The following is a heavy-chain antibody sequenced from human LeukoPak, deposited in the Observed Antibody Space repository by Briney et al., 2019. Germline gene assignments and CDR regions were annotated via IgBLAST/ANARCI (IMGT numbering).Heavy chain of an antibody. Sequence: GASVKVSCKASGYTFTSYGISWVRQAPGQGLEWMGWISAYNGNTNYARKLQGRVTMTTDTSTSTAYMELRSLRSDDTAVYYCARDQDTSYYYYYGMDVWGQGTTVTVSS. J-gene: IGHJ6*02. D-gene: IGHD2-15*01. V-gene: IGHV1-18*01. CDR2: ISAYNGNT. CDR1: GYTFTSYG. CDR3: ARDQDTSYYYYYGMDV.